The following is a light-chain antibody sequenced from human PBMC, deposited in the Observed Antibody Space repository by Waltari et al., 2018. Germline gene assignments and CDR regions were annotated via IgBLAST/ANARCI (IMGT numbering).Light chain of an antibody. V-gene: IGKV3-20*01. CDR1: QSVSRA. CDR3: QHYVRLPAT. Sequence: EIVLPQSPGTLSLSPGERATLSCRASQSVSRALAWYQQKPGQAPRLLISGASNRATGIPDRFSGSGSGTDFSLTISSLEPEDFAVYYCQHYVRLPATFGQGTKVEIK. J-gene: IGKJ1*01. CDR2: GAS.